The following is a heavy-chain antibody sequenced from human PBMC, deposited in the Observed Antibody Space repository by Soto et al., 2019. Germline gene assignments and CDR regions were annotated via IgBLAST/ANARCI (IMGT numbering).Heavy chain of an antibody. D-gene: IGHD3-10*01. CDR3: AKDAMVRGVIIYRSPSH. CDR1: GFTFSSYG. J-gene: IGHJ4*01. CDR2: ISYDGSNK. Sequence: QVQLVESGGGVVQPGRSLRLSCAASGFTFSSYGMHWVRQAPGKGLEWVAVISYDGSNKYYADSVKGRFTISRDNSKNTLYLQMNSLRAEDTAVYYCAKDAMVRGVIIYRSPSHWGHGTLVTVSS. V-gene: IGHV3-30*18.